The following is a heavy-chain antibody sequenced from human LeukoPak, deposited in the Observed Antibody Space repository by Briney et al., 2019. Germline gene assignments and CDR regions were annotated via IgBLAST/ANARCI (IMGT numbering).Heavy chain of an antibody. J-gene: IGHJ4*02. CDR3: ARTINWNDAIDHSDY. Sequence: ASVKVSCKASGYTFTSYGISWVRQAPGQGLEWMGWISAYNGNTNYAQKLQGRVTMTTDTSTNTAYMELRSLRSDDTAVYYCARTINWNDAIDHSDYWGQGTLVTVSS. V-gene: IGHV1-18*01. D-gene: IGHD1-20*01. CDR2: ISAYNGNT. CDR1: GYTFTSYG.